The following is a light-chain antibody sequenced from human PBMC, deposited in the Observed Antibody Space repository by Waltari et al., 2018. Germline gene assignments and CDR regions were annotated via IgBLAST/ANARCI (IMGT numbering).Light chain of an antibody. J-gene: IGLJ3*02. CDR1: SSNMRAGYD. V-gene: IGLV1-40*01. Sequence: SVLTQPPSVSGAPGQSVTISCTGSSSNMRAGYDVRWYRQVPGSAPKVLIYRDDNRPSGVPGRFSGSKSGTSASLSVTGLHSEDEADYFCQSYDRDLNAVLFGGGTKLTVL. CDR3: QSYDRDLNAVL. CDR2: RDD.